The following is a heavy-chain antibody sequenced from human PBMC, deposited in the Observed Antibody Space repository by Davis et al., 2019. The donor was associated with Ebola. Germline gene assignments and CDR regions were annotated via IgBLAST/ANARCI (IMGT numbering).Heavy chain of an antibody. D-gene: IGHD3-10*01. CDR3: AKDLTTMVRGVGGY. CDR1: GFTFSSYG. J-gene: IGHJ4*02. CDR2: IWYDGSNK. V-gene: IGHV3-30*02. Sequence: GESLKISCAASGFTFSSYGMHWVRQAPGKGLEWVAVIWYDGSNKYYADSVKGRFTISRDNSKNTLYLQMNSLRAEDTAVYYCAKDLTTMVRGVGGYWGQGTLVTVSS.